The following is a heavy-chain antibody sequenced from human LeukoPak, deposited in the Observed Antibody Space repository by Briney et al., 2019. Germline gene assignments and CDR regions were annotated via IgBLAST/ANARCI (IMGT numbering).Heavy chain of an antibody. CDR2: ISRNGGST. J-gene: IGHJ4*02. Sequence: GGSLRLSCAASGFTFSSYAMHWVRQAPGKGLEYVSAISRNGGSTYYANSVKGRFTISRDNSKNTLYLQMGSLRAEDMAVYYCARDVGYDFWSGYYDYWGQGTLVTVSS. V-gene: IGHV3-64*01. CDR3: ARDVGYDFWSGYYDY. D-gene: IGHD3-3*01. CDR1: GFTFSSYA.